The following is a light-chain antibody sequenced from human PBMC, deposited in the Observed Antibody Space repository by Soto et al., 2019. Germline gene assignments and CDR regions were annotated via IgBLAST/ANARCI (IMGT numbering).Light chain of an antibody. CDR3: QQHGGSPPYT. J-gene: IGKJ2*01. Sequence: EVVLTQSPGTLSLSPGDRATVSCRASQTGHSSFCAWYQQKGGQAPRLLIDGTSNRAAGIPDRFSGHGSGTDFTLTIDGLEPEDFAMYFCQQHGGSPPYTFGRGTRVEI. CDR2: GTS. CDR1: QTGHSSF. V-gene: IGKV3-20*01.